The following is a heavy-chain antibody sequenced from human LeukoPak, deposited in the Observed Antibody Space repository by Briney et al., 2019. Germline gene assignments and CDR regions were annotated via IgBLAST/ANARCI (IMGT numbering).Heavy chain of an antibody. CDR2: ISGSGDST. V-gene: IGHV3-23*01. J-gene: IGHJ3*02. CDR3: AKGGRVGTAGDAFDI. Sequence: TGGSLRLSCAASGFTFSSYAMSWVRQAPGKGLEWVSAISGSGDSTYYGDSVKGRFTISRDNSKNTLYLQMNSLRAEDAALYYCAKGGRVGTAGDAFDIWGQGTMVSVSS. D-gene: IGHD1-26*01. CDR1: GFTFSSYA.